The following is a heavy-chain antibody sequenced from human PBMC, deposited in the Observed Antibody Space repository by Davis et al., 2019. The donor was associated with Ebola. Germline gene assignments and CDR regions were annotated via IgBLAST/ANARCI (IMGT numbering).Heavy chain of an antibody. D-gene: IGHD5-24*01. Sequence: GESLKISCKGSGYTFTHYWIGWVRQMPGKGLEWMGIFDPDDSDTRYSPSFQGHVTFSADKSISTAYLQWSSLKASDTAMYFCARRIDDSPGVDYFDSWGQGSLVTVSS. J-gene: IGHJ4*02. CDR3: ARRIDDSPGVDYFDS. CDR1: GYTFTHYW. V-gene: IGHV5-51*01. CDR2: FDPDDSDT.